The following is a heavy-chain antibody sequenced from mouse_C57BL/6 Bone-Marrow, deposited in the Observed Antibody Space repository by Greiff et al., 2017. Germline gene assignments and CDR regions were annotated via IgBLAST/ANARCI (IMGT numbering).Heavy chain of an antibody. CDR1: GYSITSGYY. J-gene: IGHJ2*01. V-gene: IGHV3-6*01. D-gene: IGHD1-1*01. CDR2: ISYDGSN. Sequence: EVKLLESGPGLVKPSQSLSLTCPVTGYSITSGYYWNWLRQFPGNKLEWMGYISYDGSNNYNPSLKNRIPITRDTSKNQFFLKLNSVTTEDTATYYCAREGYYYDSSYFDYWGQGTTLTVSS. CDR3: AREGYYYDSSYFDY.